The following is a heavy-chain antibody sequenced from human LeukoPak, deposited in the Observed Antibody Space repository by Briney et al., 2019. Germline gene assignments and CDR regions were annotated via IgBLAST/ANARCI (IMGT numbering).Heavy chain of an antibody. D-gene: IGHD6-19*01. CDR3: ARVWGSSGWYYFDY. Sequence: ASVKVSCKASGYTFTGYYMHWVRQAPGQGLEWMGWINPNSGGTNYAQKFQGRVTMTRDTYISTAYMELSRLRSDDTAVYYCARVWGSSGWYYFDYWGQGTLVTVSS. J-gene: IGHJ4*02. CDR1: GYTFTGYY. V-gene: IGHV1-2*02. CDR2: INPNSGGT.